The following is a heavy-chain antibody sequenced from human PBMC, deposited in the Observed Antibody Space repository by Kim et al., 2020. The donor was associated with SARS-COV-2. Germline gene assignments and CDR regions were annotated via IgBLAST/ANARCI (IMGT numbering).Heavy chain of an antibody. CDR1: GYSFTSYW. D-gene: IGHD4-17*01. CDR2: IYPGDSDT. CDR3: ARHEGDYGDHRGIGWYFDL. J-gene: IGHJ2*01. Sequence: GESLKISCKGSGYSFTSYWIGWVRQMPGKGLEWMGIIYPGDSDTRYSPSFQGQVTISADKSISTAYLQWSSLKASDTAMYYCARHEGDYGDHRGIGWYFDLWGRGTLVTVSS. V-gene: IGHV5-51*01.